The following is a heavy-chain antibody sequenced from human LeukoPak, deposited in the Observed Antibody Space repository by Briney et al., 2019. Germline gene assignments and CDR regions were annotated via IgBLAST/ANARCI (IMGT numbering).Heavy chain of an antibody. V-gene: IGHV1-8*01. J-gene: IGHJ4*02. Sequence: GASVKVSCKGSGYTFTSYDINWVRQATGQGLEWMGWMNPNSGNTGYAQNFQGRVTMTRNTSISTAYMELSSLRSEDTAVYYCARAGVTTGDYWGQGTLVTVSS. CDR3: ARAGVTTGDY. D-gene: IGHD4-17*01. CDR2: MNPNSGNT. CDR1: GYTFTSYD.